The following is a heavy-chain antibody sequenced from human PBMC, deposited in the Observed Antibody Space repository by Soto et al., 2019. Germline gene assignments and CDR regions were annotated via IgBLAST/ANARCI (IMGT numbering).Heavy chain of an antibody. D-gene: IGHD6-13*01. CDR3: ARHPERIAEIGWFDP. J-gene: IGHJ5*02. CDR2: ISSSSSTI. Sequence: EVQLVESGGGLVQPGGSLRLSCAASGFTFSSYSMNWVRQAPGKGLEWVSYISSSSSTIYYADSVKGRFTISRDNAKNSLYLQMNSLRAEDTAVYYCARHPERIAEIGWFDPWGQGTWSPSPQ. V-gene: IGHV3-48*01. CDR1: GFTFSSYS.